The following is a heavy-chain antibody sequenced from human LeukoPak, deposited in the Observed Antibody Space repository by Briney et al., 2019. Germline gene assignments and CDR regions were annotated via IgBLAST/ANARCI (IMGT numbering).Heavy chain of an antibody. CDR3: AGARTRYSGSYGGAFDI. J-gene: IGHJ3*02. CDR2: IYSGGST. V-gene: IGHV3-53*01. D-gene: IGHD1-26*01. Sequence: GGSLRLSCAASGFTVSSNYMSWVRQAPGKGLEWVSVIYSGGSTYYADSVKGRFTISRDNSKNTLYLQMNSLRAEDTAVYYCAGARTRYSGSYGGAFDIWGQGTMVTVSS. CDR1: GFTVSSNY.